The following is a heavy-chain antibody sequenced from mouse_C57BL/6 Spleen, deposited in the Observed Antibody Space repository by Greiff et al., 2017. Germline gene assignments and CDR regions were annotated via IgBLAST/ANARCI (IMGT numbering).Heavy chain of an antibody. D-gene: IGHD2-4*01. CDR1: GYTFTSYW. Sequence: QVQLQQPGAELVKPGASVKVSCKASGYTFTSYWMHWVKQRPGHGLEWIGRIHPSDSDTNYNHKFKGKATLTVDKSSSTAYMQLSSPTSEDSAVYYCALHDYDVGDFDYWGQGTTLTVSS. CDR3: ALHDYDVGDFDY. J-gene: IGHJ2*01. CDR2: IHPSDSDT. V-gene: IGHV1-74*01.